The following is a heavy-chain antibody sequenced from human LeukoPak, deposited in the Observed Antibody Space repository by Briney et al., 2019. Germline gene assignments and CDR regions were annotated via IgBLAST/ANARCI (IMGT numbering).Heavy chain of an antibody. CDR2: IYYSGST. CDR1: GGSISSSSYY. CDR3: SRYAYSGRSSDAFDI. J-gene: IGHJ3*02. D-gene: IGHD1-26*01. Sequence: SETLSLTCIVSGGSISSSSYYWGWIRQPPGKGLEWIGSIYYSGSTYYNPSLKSRGTISVDTSKNQFSLKLSSVTAADTAVYYCSRYAYSGRSSDAFDIWAKGQWSPSLQ. V-gene: IGHV4-39*01.